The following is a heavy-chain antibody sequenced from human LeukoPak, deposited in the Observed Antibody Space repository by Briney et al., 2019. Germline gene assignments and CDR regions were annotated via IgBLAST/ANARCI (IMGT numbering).Heavy chain of an antibody. CDR3: ARDSSGFDY. D-gene: IGHD6-19*01. CDR1: GFTFSSYW. V-gene: IGHV3-66*01. J-gene: IGHJ4*02. Sequence: PGGSLRLSCAASGFTFSSYWMSWVRQAPGKGLEWVSVIYSGGSTYYADSVKGRFTISRDNSKNTLYLQMNSLRAEDTAVYYCARDSSGFDYWGQGTLVTVSS. CDR2: IYSGGST.